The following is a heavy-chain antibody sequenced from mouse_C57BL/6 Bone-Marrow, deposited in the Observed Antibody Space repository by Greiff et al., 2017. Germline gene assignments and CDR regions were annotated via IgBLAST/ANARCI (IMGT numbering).Heavy chain of an antibody. CDR3: TNYGNYPWFAY. V-gene: IGHV14-4*01. J-gene: IGHJ3*01. D-gene: IGHD2-1*01. CDR1: GFNIQDDY. Sequence: VQLQQSGAELVRPGASVKLSCTASGFNIQDDYMHWVKQRPEQGLEWIGWIDPENGDTEYASKFQGKATITADTSSNTAYLQLSSLTSEDTAVYYCTNYGNYPWFAYWGQGTLVTVSA. CDR2: IDPENGDT.